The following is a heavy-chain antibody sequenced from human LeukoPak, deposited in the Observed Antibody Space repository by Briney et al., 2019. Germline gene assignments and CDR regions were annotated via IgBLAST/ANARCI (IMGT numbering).Heavy chain of an antibody. D-gene: IGHD2-15*01. V-gene: IGHV4-34*01. J-gene: IGHJ4*02. CDR2: INHSGST. CDR1: GGSFSGYY. Sequence: PSETLSLTCAVYGGSFSGYYWSWIRQPPGKGLEWVGEINHSGSTNYNPSLKSRVTISVDTSKNQFSLKLSSVTAADTAVYYCARFRVVAATLGFDYWGQGTLVTVSS. CDR3: ARFRVVAATLGFDY.